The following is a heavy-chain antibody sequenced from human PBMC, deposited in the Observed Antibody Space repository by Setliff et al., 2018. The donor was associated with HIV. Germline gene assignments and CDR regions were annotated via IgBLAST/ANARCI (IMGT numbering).Heavy chain of an antibody. D-gene: IGHD3-3*01. CDR1: GGSFSGYY. CDR3: ARRPLFGVVIASVAKMEFDY. CDR2: INHSGST. Sequence: SETLSLTCAVYGGSFSGYYWSWIRQSPGKGLEWIGEINHSGSTNYNPSLKSRVTILGDTSKNQFSLKIDSVTAADTAVYYCARRPLFGVVIASVAKMEFDYWGQGTLVTVSS. J-gene: IGHJ4*02. V-gene: IGHV4-34*01.